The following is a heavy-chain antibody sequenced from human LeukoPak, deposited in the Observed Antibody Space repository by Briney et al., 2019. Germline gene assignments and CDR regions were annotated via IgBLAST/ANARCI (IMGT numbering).Heavy chain of an antibody. CDR1: GGSISSSSYY. CDR2: ISYTGST. D-gene: IGHD3-22*01. V-gene: IGHV4-39*02. J-gene: IGHJ3*02. CDR3: ASAPYYYDSSGYFLDAFDI. Sequence: SETLSLTCSVSGGSISSSSYYWGWIRQPPGKGLEWIGSISYTGSTFYNPSLKSRVTVSVDTSKNHFSLKLSSVTAADTAVYYCASAPYYYDSSGYFLDAFDIWGQGTMVTVSS.